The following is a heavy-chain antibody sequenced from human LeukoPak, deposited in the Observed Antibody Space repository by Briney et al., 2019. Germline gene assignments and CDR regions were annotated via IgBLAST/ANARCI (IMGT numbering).Heavy chain of an antibody. CDR2: IYYSGST. Sequence: PSQTLSLTCTVSGGSISSGGYYWSWIRQHPGKGLEWIGYIYYSGSTYYNPSLKSRVTISVDTSKNQFSLKLSSVTAADTAVYYCARTEGLGGPFIVNAFDIWGQGTMVTVSS. CDR3: ARTEGLGGPFIVNAFDI. CDR1: GGSISSGGYY. J-gene: IGHJ3*02. V-gene: IGHV4-31*03. D-gene: IGHD3-16*02.